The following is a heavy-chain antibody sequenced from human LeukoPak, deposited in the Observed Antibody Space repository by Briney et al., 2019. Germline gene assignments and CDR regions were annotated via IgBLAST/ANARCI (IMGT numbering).Heavy chain of an antibody. J-gene: IGHJ4*02. CDR2: ISYDGSNK. CDR3: ASPLLQYDSSGSTMLFDY. CDR1: GFTFSSYA. D-gene: IGHD3-22*01. Sequence: PGGSLRLSCAASGFTFSSYAMHWVRRAPGKGLEWVAVISYDGSNKYYADSVKGRFTISRDNSKNTLYLQMNSLRAEDTAVYYCASPLLQYDSSGSTMLFDYWGQGTLVTVSS. V-gene: IGHV3-30*04.